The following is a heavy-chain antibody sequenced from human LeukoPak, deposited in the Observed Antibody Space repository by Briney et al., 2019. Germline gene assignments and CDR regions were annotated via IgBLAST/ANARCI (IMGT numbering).Heavy chain of an antibody. J-gene: IGHJ5*02. CDR2: ISTYNGDT. CDR1: GYTFTSYD. V-gene: IGHV1-18*01. D-gene: IGHD2-2*01. CDR3: ARLPLAAHNWFDT. Sequence: EASVKVSCKASGYTFTSYDINWVRQASGQGLEWMGWISTYNGDTNYAQSLQGRVTMTTDTSTSTAYMELRSLRSDDTAVYYCARLPLAAHNWFDTWGQGTLVTVSS.